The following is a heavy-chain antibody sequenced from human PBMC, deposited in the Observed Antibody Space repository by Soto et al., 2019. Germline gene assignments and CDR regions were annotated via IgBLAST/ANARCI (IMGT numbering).Heavy chain of an antibody. V-gene: IGHV3-23*01. CDR3: AKTYSSSWYFFDY. D-gene: IGHD6-13*01. CDR2: ISGSGGST. Sequence: GSLTLSCAASGLTFSSYAMRWVRQAPGKGLEWVSAISGSGGSTYYADSVKGRFTISRDNSKNTLYLQMNSLRAEDTAVYYCAKTYSSSWYFFDYWGQGTLVTVSS. J-gene: IGHJ4*02. CDR1: GLTFSSYA.